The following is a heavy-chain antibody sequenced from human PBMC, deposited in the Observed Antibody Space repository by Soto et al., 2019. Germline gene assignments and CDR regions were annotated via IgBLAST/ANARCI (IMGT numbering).Heavy chain of an antibody. CDR1: GFTFSSYS. D-gene: IGHD6-13*01. CDR2: ISSSSSTI. J-gene: IGHJ3*02. CDR3: ARDRSIAAAGTDAFDI. V-gene: IGHV3-48*01. Sequence: GGSLRLSCAASGFTFSSYSMNWVRQAPGKGLEWVSYISSSSSTIYYADSVKGRFTISRDNAKNSLYLQMNSLRAEDTAVYYCARDRSIAAAGTDAFDIWGQGTMVTVSS.